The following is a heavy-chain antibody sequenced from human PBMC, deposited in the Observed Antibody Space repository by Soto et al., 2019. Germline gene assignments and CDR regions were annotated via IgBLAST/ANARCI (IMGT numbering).Heavy chain of an antibody. CDR3: ASDQNDFRSGSYYYAMEV. CDR2: IYYTGST. J-gene: IGHJ6*02. CDR1: GGSVSSESHY. Sequence: QVQLQESGPGLVKPSETLSLTCTVSGGSVSSESHYWSWIRHTPGKGLEWTGYIYYTGSTNYNPSLMGRVTMSVDTSRDEVSLRLRSVTRADTAVYYCASDQNDFRSGSYYYAMEVWGQGTKVTVSS. D-gene: IGHD3-3*01. V-gene: IGHV4-61*01.